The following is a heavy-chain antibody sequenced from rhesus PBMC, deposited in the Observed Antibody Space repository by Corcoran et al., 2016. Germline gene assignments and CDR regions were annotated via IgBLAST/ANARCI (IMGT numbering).Heavy chain of an antibody. CDR3: ATSLAGDRYFGY. V-gene: IGHV1-111*02. CDR2: VDPEDGEA. D-gene: IGHD7-45*01. J-gene: IGHJ4*01. CDR1: GYTFTDYY. Sequence: EVQLVQSGAEVKKPGASVKISCKAFGYTFTDYYLHWVRQAPVKGLERMGRVDPEDGEAIHAQKFQDGVTITADTSTDTAYMELSSLRSEDTAVYYCATSLAGDRYFGYWGQGVLVTVSS.